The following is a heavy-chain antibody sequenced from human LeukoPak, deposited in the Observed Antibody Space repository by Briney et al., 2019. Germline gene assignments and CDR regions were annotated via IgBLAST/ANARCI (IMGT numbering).Heavy chain of an antibody. J-gene: IGHJ4*02. CDR3: AKEGLSFDY. D-gene: IGHD2-21*01. V-gene: IGHV3-30*18. Sequence: HSGGSLRLSCAASGFTFSNYGMHWVRQPPGKGLEWVALISYDGSNKYHADSVKGRFTISRDNSKNTLYLQMNSLRAEDTAVYYCAKEGLSFDYWGQGTLVTVSS. CDR1: GFTFSNYG. CDR2: ISYDGSNK.